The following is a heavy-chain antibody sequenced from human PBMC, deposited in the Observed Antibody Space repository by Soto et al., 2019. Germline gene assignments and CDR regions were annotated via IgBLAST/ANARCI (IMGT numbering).Heavy chain of an antibody. Sequence: EVQLVESGGGLVQPGGSLRLSCAASGFTFSSYWMHWVRQAPGKGLVWVSRINSDGSSTSYADSVKGRFTISRDNAKNTLYLQMNSLRAEDTAVYYCAREGSGWYAPNNWFDPWGQGTLVTVS. V-gene: IGHV3-74*01. J-gene: IGHJ5*02. CDR2: INSDGSST. CDR3: AREGSGWYAPNNWFDP. CDR1: GFTFSSYW. D-gene: IGHD6-19*01.